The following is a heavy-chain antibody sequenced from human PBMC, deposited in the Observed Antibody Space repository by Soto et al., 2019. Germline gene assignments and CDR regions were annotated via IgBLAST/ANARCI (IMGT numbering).Heavy chain of an antibody. CDR1: GFTFSSYG. D-gene: IGHD6-19*01. J-gene: IGHJ4*02. V-gene: IGHV3-30*03. CDR2: ISYDGSNK. CDR3: NTAVAGTFDY. Sequence: PGGSLRLSCAASGFTFSSYGMHWVRQAPGKGLEWVAVISYDGSNKYYADSVKGRFTISRDNSKNTLYLQMNSLRAEDTAVYYCNTAVAGTFDYWGQGTLVTSPQ.